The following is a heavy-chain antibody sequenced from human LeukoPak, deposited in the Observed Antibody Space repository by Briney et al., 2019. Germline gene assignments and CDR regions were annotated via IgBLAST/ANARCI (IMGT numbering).Heavy chain of an antibody. CDR3: TRENGDYAYDY. D-gene: IGHD4-17*01. CDR2: IHHSGSS. CDR1: GGSVSFDY. Sequence: SGTLSLTCTVSGGSVSFDYWSWIRQPPGKGLEWVGSIHHSGSSNYNSSLKSRVTLSLDTSKNQFSLRLSSVTVADTAVYYCTRENGDYAYDYWGQGTLVTVSS. J-gene: IGHJ4*02. V-gene: IGHV4-59*02.